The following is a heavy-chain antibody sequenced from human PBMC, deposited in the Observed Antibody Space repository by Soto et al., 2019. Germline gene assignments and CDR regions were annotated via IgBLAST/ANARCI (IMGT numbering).Heavy chain of an antibody. CDR1: GFTFSSYA. D-gene: IGHD2-2*01. J-gene: IGHJ3*02. CDR2: ISGSGGST. Sequence: EVQLLESGGGLVQPGGSLRLSCAASGFTFSSYAMSWVRQAPGKGLEWVSGISGSGGSTYYADSVKGRFTISRDNSKNTLYLQMNSLRAEDTAVYYCAKGLYCSTTSCYADTRAFDIWGQGTMVTVSS. CDR3: AKGLYCSTTSCYADTRAFDI. V-gene: IGHV3-23*01.